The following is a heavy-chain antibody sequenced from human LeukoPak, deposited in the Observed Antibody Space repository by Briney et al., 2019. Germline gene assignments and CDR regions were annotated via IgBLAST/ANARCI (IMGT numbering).Heavy chain of an antibody. J-gene: IGHJ5*02. CDR1: GFTFSSYW. Sequence: GGSLRLSCAASGFTFSSYWMTWVRQAPGKGREWVANIKPDGRGTYHVDSVKGRFTISRDNAKNSLYLQMNSLRAEDTAVYYCARDYGDSAWGQGPLVTVSS. CDR3: ARDYGDSA. D-gene: IGHD4-17*01. CDR2: IKPDGRGT. V-gene: IGHV3-7*04.